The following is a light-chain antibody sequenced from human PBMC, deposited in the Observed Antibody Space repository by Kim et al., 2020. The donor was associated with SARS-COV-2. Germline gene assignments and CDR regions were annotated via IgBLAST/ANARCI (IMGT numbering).Light chain of an antibody. CDR1: ALPKKY. CDR3: YSTDSTGNHRV. CDR2: EDS. Sequence: SYELTQPTSVSVSPGQMARITCSGDALPKKYAYWYQQKSGQAPVLVIYEDSKRPSGIPERFSASSSGTMATLTISGAQVEDEADYYCYSTDSTGNHRVFGIGTQLTVL. V-gene: IGLV3-10*01. J-gene: IGLJ3*02.